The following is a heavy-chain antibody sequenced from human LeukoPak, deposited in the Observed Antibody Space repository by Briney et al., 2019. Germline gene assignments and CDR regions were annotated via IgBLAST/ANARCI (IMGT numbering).Heavy chain of an antibody. CDR2: IIPIFGTA. J-gene: IGHJ6*03. CDR1: GGTFSSYA. D-gene: IGHD4-23*01. V-gene: IGHV1-69*13. Sequence: SVKVSCKASGGTFSSYAISWVRQAPGQGLEWMGGIIPIFGTANYAQKFQGRVTITADESTSTAYMELSSLRSEDTAVYYCARDGYGGNSGYYYYYIDVWGKGTTVTVSS. CDR3: ARDGYGGNSGYYYYYIDV.